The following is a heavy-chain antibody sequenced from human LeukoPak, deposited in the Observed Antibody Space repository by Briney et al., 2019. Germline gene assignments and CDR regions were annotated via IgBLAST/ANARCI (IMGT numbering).Heavy chain of an antibody. CDR3: ARGSSGSLPFDY. V-gene: IGHV4-4*07. D-gene: IGHD6-19*01. J-gene: IGHJ4*02. Sequence: SETLSLTCTVSGGSISSYYWSWIRLPAGKGLEWIGRIYSSGSTNYHPSLQSRVTMSVDTSQNQFPLKLTYVTAADTAVYYCARGSSGSLPFDYWGQGTLVTVSS. CDR1: GGSISSYY. CDR2: IYSSGST.